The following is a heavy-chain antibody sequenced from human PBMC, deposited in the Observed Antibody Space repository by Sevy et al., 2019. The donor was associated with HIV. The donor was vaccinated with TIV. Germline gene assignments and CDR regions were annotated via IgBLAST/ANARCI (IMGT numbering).Heavy chain of an antibody. J-gene: IGHJ5*02. V-gene: IGHV4-39*01. CDR3: TRRLSGSSSVRWFDP. CDR2: IYYSGIS. D-gene: IGHD6-6*01. Sequence: SETLSLTCTVSGASISSSSYYWGWIRQPPGKGLEWIGSIYYSGISFYTPSLKSRVTISVDTSKNQFSLKLSSVTAADTDVYYCTRRLSGSSSVRWFDPWGQGTLVTVSS. CDR1: GASISSSSYY.